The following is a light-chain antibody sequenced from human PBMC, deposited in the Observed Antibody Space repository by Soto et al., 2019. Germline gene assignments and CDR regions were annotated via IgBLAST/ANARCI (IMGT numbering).Light chain of an antibody. CDR2: GAS. CDR1: QSVSSSY. V-gene: IGKV3-20*01. J-gene: IGKJ1*01. Sequence: EILLTQSPGTLSLSPGERATLSCRASQSVSSSYLAWYQQKPGQAPRLLIYGASSRATGIPDRFSGSGSRTDFTLTISRLEPEDFAVYYCQQYGSSPTWTFGQGTKVDIK. CDR3: QQYGSSPTWT.